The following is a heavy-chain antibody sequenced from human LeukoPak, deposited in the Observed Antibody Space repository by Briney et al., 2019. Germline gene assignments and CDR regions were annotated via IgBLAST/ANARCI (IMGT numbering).Heavy chain of an antibody. CDR1: GFTFSSYS. J-gene: IGHJ4*02. Sequence: PGGSLRLSCAASGFTFSSYSMNWVRQAPGKGLEWVSSISSSSSYIYYADSVKGRFTISRDNAKNSLYLQMNCLRAEDTAVYYCARGVLDYGDYWGQGTLVTVSS. D-gene: IGHD3-3*01. V-gene: IGHV3-21*01. CDR2: ISSSSSYI. CDR3: ARGVLDYGDY.